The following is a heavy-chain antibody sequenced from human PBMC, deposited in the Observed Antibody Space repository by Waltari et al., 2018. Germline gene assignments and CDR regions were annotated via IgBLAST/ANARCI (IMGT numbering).Heavy chain of an antibody. CDR2: MNPNSGNT. D-gene: IGHD3-3*01. J-gene: IGHJ5*02. CDR3: ARGPYYDFWSGYYTPGDWFDP. CDR1: GYTFTSYD. Sequence: QVQLVQSGAEVKKPGASVKVSCKASGYTFTSYDINWVRQATGQGLEWMGWMNPNSGNTGYEQKFQGRVTMTRNTSISTAYMELSSLRSEDTAVYYCARGPYYDFWSGYYTPGDWFDPWGQGTLVTVSS. V-gene: IGHV1-8*01.